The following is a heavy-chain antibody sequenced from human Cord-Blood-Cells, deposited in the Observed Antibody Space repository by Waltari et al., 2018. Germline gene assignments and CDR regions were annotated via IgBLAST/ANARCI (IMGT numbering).Heavy chain of an antibody. Sequence: QLQLQESGPGLVKPSETLSLTCTVSGGSISSSSYYWGWIRQPPGKGLEWIGSIYYSGSTYHNPSLKSRVTISVDTSKNQFSLKLSSVTAADTAVYYCARRSSSSWFDYWGQGTLVTVSS. D-gene: IGHD6-13*01. CDR1: GGSISSSSYY. J-gene: IGHJ4*02. CDR2: IYYSGST. V-gene: IGHV4-39*01. CDR3: ARRSSSSWFDY.